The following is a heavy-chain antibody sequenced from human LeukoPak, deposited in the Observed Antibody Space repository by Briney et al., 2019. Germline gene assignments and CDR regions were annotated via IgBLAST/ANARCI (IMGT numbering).Heavy chain of an antibody. CDR1: GFTFNRYN. CDR3: ARARAPVTRISSFDI. V-gene: IGHV3-21*01. CDR2: ISTSSSYI. Sequence: PGGSLRLSCAASGFTFNRYNMNWVRRAPGKGLEWVSSISTSSSYIYYADSVRGRFTISRDNAKNSLYLQMNSLRAEDTAVYYCARARAPVTRISSFDIWGQGTMVTVSS. D-gene: IGHD4-17*01. J-gene: IGHJ3*02.